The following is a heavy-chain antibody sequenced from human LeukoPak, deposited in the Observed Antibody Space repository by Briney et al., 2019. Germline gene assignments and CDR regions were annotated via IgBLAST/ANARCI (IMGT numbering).Heavy chain of an antibody. CDR2: IIPILGIA. J-gene: IGHJ4*02. CDR1: GGTFSSYA. V-gene: IGHV1-69*04. Sequence: SVKVSCKASGGTFSSYAISWVRQAPGQGLEWMGRIIPILGIANYAQKFQGRVAITADKSTSTAYMELSSLRSEDTAVYYCARLLHYDSSGSYWGQGTLVTVSS. D-gene: IGHD3-22*01. CDR3: ARLLHYDSSGSY.